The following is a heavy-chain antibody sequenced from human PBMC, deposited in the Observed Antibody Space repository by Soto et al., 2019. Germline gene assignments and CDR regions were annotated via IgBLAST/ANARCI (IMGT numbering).Heavy chain of an antibody. CDR3: AKEKAYSRGWDGMDV. D-gene: IGHD6-19*01. J-gene: IGHJ6*02. V-gene: IGHV3-23*01. Sequence: EVQLLESGGGLVQPGGSLRLSCAASGFTFSSYAMSWVRQAPGKGLEWVSAISGSGVSTYYADSVKGWFTISRDNSKNTLYLQMNSLRAEDTAVYYCAKEKAYSRGWDGMDVWGQGTTVTVSS. CDR1: GFTFSSYA. CDR2: ISGSGVST.